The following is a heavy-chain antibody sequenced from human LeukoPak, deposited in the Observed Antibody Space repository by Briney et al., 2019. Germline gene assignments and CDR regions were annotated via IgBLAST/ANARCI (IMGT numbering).Heavy chain of an antibody. CDR3: ASSEVGANFDY. Sequence: GGSLRLSCAASGFTFSSYAMHWVRQAPGKGLEWVAVISYDGSNKYYADSVKGRFTISRDNSKNTLYRQMNSLRAEDTAVYYCASSEVGANFDYWGQGTLVTVSS. D-gene: IGHD1-26*01. CDR2: ISYDGSNK. CDR1: GFTFSSYA. V-gene: IGHV3-30-3*01. J-gene: IGHJ4*02.